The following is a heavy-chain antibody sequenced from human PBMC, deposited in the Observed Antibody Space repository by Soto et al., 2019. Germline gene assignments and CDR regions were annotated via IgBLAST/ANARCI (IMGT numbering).Heavy chain of an antibody. CDR3: ARTLEYSSAAYPIIGNCFDY. CDR1: GFSLSNARMG. D-gene: IGHD6-6*01. J-gene: IGHJ4*02. CDR2: IFSNDAK. V-gene: IGHV2-26*01. Sequence: QVTLKESGPVLVKPTETLTLTCTVSGFSLSNARMGVSWIRQPPGKALEWLAHIFSNDAKSYSTSLKSRLTISKDTSKSQVVLTMTNMDPVDTATYYCARTLEYSSAAYPIIGNCFDYWGQGTLVTVSS.